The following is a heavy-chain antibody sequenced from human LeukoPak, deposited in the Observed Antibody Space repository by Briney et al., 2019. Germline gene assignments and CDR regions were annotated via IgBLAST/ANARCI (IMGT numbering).Heavy chain of an antibody. CDR1: VGSISSYY. D-gene: IGHD2/OR15-2a*01. CDR3: ARGDYFYYFDY. J-gene: IGHJ4*02. V-gene: IGHV4-59*01. CDR2: IYYSGST. Sequence: SETLSLTCTVSVGSISSYYWSWIRQPPGKGLEWIGNIYYSGSTNYNPSLKSRVTISVDTSKNQFSLKLTSVTAADTAVYSCARGDYFYYFDYWGQGTLVTVSS.